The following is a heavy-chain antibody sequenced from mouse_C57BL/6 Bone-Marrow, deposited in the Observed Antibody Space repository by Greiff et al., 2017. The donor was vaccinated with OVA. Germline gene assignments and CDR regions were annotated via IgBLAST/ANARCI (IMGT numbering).Heavy chain of an antibody. V-gene: IGHV5-9*01. J-gene: IGHJ1*03. CDR1: GFTFSSYT. CDR2: ISGGGGNT. D-gene: IGHD1-1*01. CDR3: ARQGYYGSSPRYFDV. Sequence: EVKLMESGGGLVKPGGSLKLSCAASGFTFSSYTMSWVRQTPEKRLEWVATISGGGGNTYYPDSVKGRFTISRDNAKNTLYLQMSSLRSEDTALDYCARQGYYGSSPRYFDVWGTGTTVTVSS.